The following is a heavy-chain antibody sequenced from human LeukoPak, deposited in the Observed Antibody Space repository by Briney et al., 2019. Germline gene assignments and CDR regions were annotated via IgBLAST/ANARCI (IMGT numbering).Heavy chain of an antibody. J-gene: IGHJ6*03. Sequence: SVKVSFKASGGTFSNYTISWVRQAPGQGLDWMGEIIPIFGTANYAQKFQGRVTITADESTTTTYLQLSSLRSDATAAYYCARGAPDVYYFSYRDVWGKGPTVTISS. CDR3: ARGAPDVYYFSYRDV. V-gene: IGHV1-69*01. CDR1: GGTFSNYT. CDR2: IIPIFGTA.